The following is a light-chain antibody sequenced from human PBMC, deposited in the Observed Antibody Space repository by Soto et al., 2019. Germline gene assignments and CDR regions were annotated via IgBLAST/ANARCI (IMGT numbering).Light chain of an antibody. CDR2: SNN. CDR1: SSNLGSNT. J-gene: IGLJ1*01. CDR3: AAWDDSLNGLV. Sequence: QSGLTQPPSASGTPGQRVTISCSVSSSNLGSNTVNWYQQLPGTAPKLLIYSNNQRPSGVPDRFSGSKSGTSASLAISGLQSEDEADYYCAAWDDSLNGLVFGTGTKVTVL. V-gene: IGLV1-44*01.